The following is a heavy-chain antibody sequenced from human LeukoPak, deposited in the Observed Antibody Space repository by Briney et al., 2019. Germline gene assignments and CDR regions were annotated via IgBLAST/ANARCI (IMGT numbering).Heavy chain of an antibody. J-gene: IGHJ4*02. CDR3: ANLPIRGSGSYYTDY. CDR2: IRYDGSDK. CDR1: GFTFSSYG. V-gene: IGHV3-30*02. D-gene: IGHD3-10*01. Sequence: HPGVSLRLSRAASGFTFSSYGTHWVRQAPGKGLEWVAFIRYDGSDKYYADSVKSRFTISRDNSKNTLYLQMNSLRAEDTAAYYCANLPIRGSGSYYTDYWGQGTLVTVSS.